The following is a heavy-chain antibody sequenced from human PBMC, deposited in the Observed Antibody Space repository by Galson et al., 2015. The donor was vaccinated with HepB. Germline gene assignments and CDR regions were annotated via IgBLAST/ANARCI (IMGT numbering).Heavy chain of an antibody. J-gene: IGHJ5*02. Sequence: SLRLSCAASGFNFNTYAMSWVRQAPGKGLEWVSSISKSATVTYYVDSVKGRFTISRDDSKGTLYLQMNGLRAEDTAIYYCATGFKLAGAAWGQGTLVTVSS. CDR3: ATGFKLAGAA. V-gene: IGHV3-23*01. D-gene: IGHD6-19*01. CDR1: GFNFNTYA. CDR2: ISKSATVT.